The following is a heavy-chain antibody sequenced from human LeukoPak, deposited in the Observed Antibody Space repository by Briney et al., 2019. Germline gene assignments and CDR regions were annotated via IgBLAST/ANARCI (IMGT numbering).Heavy chain of an antibody. D-gene: IGHD3-22*01. Sequence: SVKVSCKASGGTFSSYAISWVRQAPGQGLEWMGGIIPIFGTANYAQKFLGRVTITADKSTSTAYMELSSLRSEDTAVYYCARVSSGYYSAYFQHWGQGTLVTVSS. CDR2: IIPIFGTA. V-gene: IGHV1-69*06. CDR3: ARVSSGYYSAYFQH. CDR1: GGTFSSYA. J-gene: IGHJ1*01.